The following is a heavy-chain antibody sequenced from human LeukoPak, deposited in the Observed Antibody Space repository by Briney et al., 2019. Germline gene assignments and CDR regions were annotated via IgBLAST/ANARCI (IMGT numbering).Heavy chain of an antibody. Sequence: PGGSLRLSWAASGFTFSSYSMNWVRQAPVKGLEWVSSISSSSSYIYYADSVKGRFTISRDNAKNSLYLQMNSLRAEDTAVYYCAREEQWLAPDYWGQGTLVTVSS. CDR2: ISSSSSYI. CDR3: AREEQWLAPDY. J-gene: IGHJ4*02. V-gene: IGHV3-21*01. D-gene: IGHD6-19*01. CDR1: GFTFSSYS.